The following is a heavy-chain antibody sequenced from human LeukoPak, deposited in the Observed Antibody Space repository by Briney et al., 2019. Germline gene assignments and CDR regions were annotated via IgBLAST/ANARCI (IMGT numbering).Heavy chain of an antibody. J-gene: IGHJ3*02. CDR3: ATPYCSSISCLDVFNM. CDR2: KYYSGSA. CDR1: GVSVSDGRYH. V-gene: IGHV4-31*03. D-gene: IGHD2-2*01. Sequence: PSQTLSLTCNVSGVSVSDGRYHWTWIRQHPVKGLEWIGYKYYSGSAKYNPSLKSRLTISIDTSKNQFSLQLSSVTAADTATYYCATPYCSSISCLDVFNMWGQGTRVTVSS.